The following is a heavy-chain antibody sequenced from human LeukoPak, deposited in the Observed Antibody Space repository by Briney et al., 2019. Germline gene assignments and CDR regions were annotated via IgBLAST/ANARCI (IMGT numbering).Heavy chain of an antibody. J-gene: IGHJ5*02. CDR3: ARGGFSTTFDP. CDR1: GYTFSSHG. D-gene: IGHD4-11*01. Sequence: ASVKVSCKASGYTFSSHGISWVRQAPGQGLEWMGWISPYNGNTNYAQNLQARVTMTTDTSTSTAYMELRSLRSDDTAAYYCARGGFSTTFDPWGQGTLVTVSS. V-gene: IGHV1-18*01. CDR2: ISPYNGNT.